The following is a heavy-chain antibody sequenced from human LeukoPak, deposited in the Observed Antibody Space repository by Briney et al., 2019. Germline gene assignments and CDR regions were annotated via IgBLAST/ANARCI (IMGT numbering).Heavy chain of an antibody. J-gene: IGHJ4*02. CDR3: VRVGGAMSGDYTPFDY. CDR1: GFIVSNYW. V-gene: IGHV3-74*01. Sequence: GGSLRLSCAASGFIVSNYWMHWVRQAPGQGLVWVSLIRSDGIYTNYADSVKGRFTISRDNAKNTLYLQMDSLRAEATAVYYCVRVGGAMSGDYTPFDYWGQGTLVAVSS. CDR2: IRSDGIYT. D-gene: IGHD4-17*01.